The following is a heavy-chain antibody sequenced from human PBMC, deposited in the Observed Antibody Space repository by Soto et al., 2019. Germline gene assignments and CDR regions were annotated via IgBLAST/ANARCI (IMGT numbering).Heavy chain of an antibody. V-gene: IGHV4-59*01. Sequence: QVQLQESGPGLVKPSETLSLTCTVSGGSISSYYWSWIRQPPGKGLEWIGYIYYSGSTNYNPSLKCRVTITVDTSKNPFSLKPSSVTAADTAVYYCARGVERVAMPSGYWGQGTLVTVSS. CDR3: ARGVERVAMPSGY. J-gene: IGHJ4*02. D-gene: IGHD2-2*01. CDR2: IYYSGST. CDR1: GGSISSYY.